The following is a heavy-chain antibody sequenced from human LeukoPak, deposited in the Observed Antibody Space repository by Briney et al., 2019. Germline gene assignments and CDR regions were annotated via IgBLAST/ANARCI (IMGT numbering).Heavy chain of an antibody. CDR3: ASDGGFDYYFDY. Sequence: SVKVSCKSSGGTFTYYGISWVRHAPGQGLEWMGRIIPIFTTANYAQKFQGRVTITADTSTNTAYMELTSLRSEDTAVYYCASDGGFDYYFDYWGQGTLLTVSS. V-gene: IGHV1-69*06. J-gene: IGHJ4*02. CDR2: IIPIFTTA. D-gene: IGHD2-15*01. CDR1: GGTFTYYG.